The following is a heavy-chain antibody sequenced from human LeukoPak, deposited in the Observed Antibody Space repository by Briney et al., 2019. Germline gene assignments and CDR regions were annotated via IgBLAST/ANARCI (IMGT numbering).Heavy chain of an antibody. CDR1: GFTFSGYA. CDR2: ISYDGNNK. D-gene: IGHD3-16*01. Sequence: PGSSLRLSCAASGFTFSGYAMHWVRQAPGKGLEWVAVISYDGNNKYYADSVKGRFTISRDNSYNTVSLQMNSLRDEDTGVYYCAKGLRTGVGPYMGYHYYMDVWGKGATVTVSS. CDR3: AKGLRTGVGPYMGYHYYMDV. J-gene: IGHJ6*03. V-gene: IGHV3-30-3*01.